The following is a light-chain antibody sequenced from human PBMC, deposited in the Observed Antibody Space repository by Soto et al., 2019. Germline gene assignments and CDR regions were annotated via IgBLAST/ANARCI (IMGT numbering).Light chain of an antibody. CDR3: HQYGSSPPYT. V-gene: IGKV3-20*01. J-gene: IGKJ2*01. CDR2: GSS. Sequence: EVVLTQSPGTLSLSPGERATLSCRASQSVTNNYLAWYQQRTGQAPRLLIFGSSDRATGIPDRFSGSGSGTAFTLTISGLEPEDFDVYYCHQYGSSPPYTFGQGPKLEIK. CDR1: QSVTNNY.